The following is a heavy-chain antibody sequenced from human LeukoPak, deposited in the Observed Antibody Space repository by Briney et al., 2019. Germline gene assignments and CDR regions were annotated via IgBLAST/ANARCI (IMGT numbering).Heavy chain of an antibody. CDR2: IYYSGPT. CDR3: ARQGEQFLEWLCFT. Sequence: SETLSLTRTVSGGSISDSNFYWAWIRQSPGKGLEWIGTIYYSGPTYYNPSLKSRVTISVDTSKNQFSLSLRSVTAADTAVYYCARQGEQFLEWLCFTWGQGRLVTVSS. V-gene: IGHV4-39*01. CDR1: GGSISDSNFY. D-gene: IGHD3-3*01. J-gene: IGHJ4*02.